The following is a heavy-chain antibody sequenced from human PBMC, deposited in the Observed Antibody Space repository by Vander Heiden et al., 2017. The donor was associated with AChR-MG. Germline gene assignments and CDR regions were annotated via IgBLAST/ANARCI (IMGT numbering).Heavy chain of an antibody. J-gene: IGHJ6*03. Sequence: QVQLVQSGAEVKKPGSSVKVSCKASGGTFSSYAISWVRQAPGQGLEWMGGIIPIFGTANYAQKFQGRVTITADKSTSTAYMELSSLRSEDTAVYYCARARYWIIRITDYYYYMNVWGKGTTVTVSS. CDR3: ARARYWIIRITDYYYYMNV. D-gene: IGHD2-2*03. CDR1: GGTFSSYA. CDR2: IIPIFGTA. V-gene: IGHV1-69*06.